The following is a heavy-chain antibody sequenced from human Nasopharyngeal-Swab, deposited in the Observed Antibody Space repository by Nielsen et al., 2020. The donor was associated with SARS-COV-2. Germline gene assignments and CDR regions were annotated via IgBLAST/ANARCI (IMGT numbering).Heavy chain of an antibody. CDR1: GFTFSSYG. V-gene: IGHV3-33*03. J-gene: IGHJ4*02. Sequence: GESLKISCAASGFTFSSYGMHWVRQAPGKGLEWVAVIWYDGSNKYYADSVKGRFTISRDNAKNSLYLQMNSLRAEDTAVYYCATGDYYDSSGPYWGQGTLVTVSS. CDR3: ATGDYYDSSGPY. CDR2: IWYDGSNK. D-gene: IGHD3-22*01.